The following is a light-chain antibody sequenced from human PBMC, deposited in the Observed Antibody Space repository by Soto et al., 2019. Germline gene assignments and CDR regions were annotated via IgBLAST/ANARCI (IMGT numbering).Light chain of an antibody. CDR1: TSNIAGNT. V-gene: IGLV1-44*01. Sequence: QSVLTQPPSLSGTPGQRVTISCSGSTSNIAGNTVHWYQQLPETPPNLLIYIDDQRPSGVPDRFSGSKSGTSASLAISGLQSEDEADYYCATWDDSLNASVFGGGTQLTVL. CDR2: IDD. J-gene: IGLJ7*01. CDR3: ATWDDSLNASV.